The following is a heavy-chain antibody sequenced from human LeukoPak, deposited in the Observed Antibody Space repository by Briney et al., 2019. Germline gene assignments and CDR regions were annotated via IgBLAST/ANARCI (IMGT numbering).Heavy chain of an antibody. D-gene: IGHD4-11*01. CDR2: INPNSGDR. V-gene: IGHV1-2*02. CDR1: GYTFTGYY. CDR3: ARDLTVQASATIVYYFDY. J-gene: IGHJ4*02. Sequence: GASVKVSCKASGYTFTGYYMHWVRRAPGQGLEWMGWINPNSGDRNYAQKFQGRATMTRDASISTAYMELSGLRSDDTAVYYCARDLTVQASATIVYYFDYWGQGTLVTVSS.